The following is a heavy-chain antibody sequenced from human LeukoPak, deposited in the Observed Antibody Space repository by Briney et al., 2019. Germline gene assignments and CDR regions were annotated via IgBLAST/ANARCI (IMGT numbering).Heavy chain of an antibody. D-gene: IGHD3-22*01. CDR2: ISYDGSNK. V-gene: IGHV3-30*03. J-gene: IGHJ4*02. CDR1: GFTFSSYG. Sequence: GGSLRLSCAASGFTFSSYGMHWVRQAPGKGLEWVAVISYDGSNKYYADSVKGRFTISRDSSKNTLYLQMNSLRAEDTAVYYCAGYYYDSSPFDYWGQGTLVTVSS. CDR3: AGYYYDSSPFDY.